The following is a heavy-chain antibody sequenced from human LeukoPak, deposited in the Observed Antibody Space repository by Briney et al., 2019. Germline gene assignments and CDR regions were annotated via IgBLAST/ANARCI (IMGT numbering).Heavy chain of an antibody. J-gene: IGHJ4*02. CDR1: GYTFTNNY. Sequence: ASVKVSCKASGYTFTNNYLHWVRQAPGQGLEWMGMIYPRGGSTSYAQNFQGRVTVTRDTSTTTVHMELRGLRSEDTAVYYCARDQEGFDYWGQGTVVTVSS. V-gene: IGHV1-46*01. CDR2: IYPRGGST. CDR3: ARDQEGFDY.